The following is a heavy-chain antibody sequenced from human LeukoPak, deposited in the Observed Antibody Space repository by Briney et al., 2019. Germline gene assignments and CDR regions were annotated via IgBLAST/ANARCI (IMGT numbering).Heavy chain of an antibody. CDR2: ISGSGGST. Sequence: GGSLRLFCAASGFAFSSYAMSWVRQAPGKGLEWVSAISGSGGSTYYADSVKGRFTISRDNSKNTLYLQMNSLRAEDTAVYYCAKVLGDCSSTSCYCVDYWGQGTLVTVSS. CDR3: AKVLGDCSSTSCYCVDY. J-gene: IGHJ4*02. CDR1: GFAFSSYA. V-gene: IGHV3-23*01. D-gene: IGHD2-2*01.